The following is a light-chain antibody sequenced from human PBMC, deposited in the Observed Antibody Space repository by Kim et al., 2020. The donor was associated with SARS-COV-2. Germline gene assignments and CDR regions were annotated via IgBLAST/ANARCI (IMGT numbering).Light chain of an antibody. J-gene: IGKJ5*01. V-gene: IGKV3-11*01. CDR1: QNIGIY. Sequence: LSPGERAPLSCRASQNIGIYLAWYQQTPGQAPSLLIYHAANRATGIPARFSGSGSGTDFTLTITSLEPEDFAVYYCQQRRNWPITFGRGTRLEIK. CDR3: QQRRNWPIT. CDR2: HAA.